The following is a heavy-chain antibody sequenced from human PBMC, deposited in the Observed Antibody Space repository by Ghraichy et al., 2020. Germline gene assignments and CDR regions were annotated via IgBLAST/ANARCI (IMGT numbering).Heavy chain of an antibody. V-gene: IGHV4-39*01. CDR3: ARLPGRVWSGYYGYYYYGMDV. J-gene: IGHJ6*02. CDR2: IYYSGST. Sequence: SETLSLTCTVSGGSISSSSYYWGWIRQPPGKGLEWIGSIYYSGSTYYNPSLKSRVTISVDTSKNQFSLKLSSVTAADTAVYYCARLPGRVWSGYYGYYYYGMDVWGQGTTVTVSS. D-gene: IGHD3-3*01. CDR1: GGSISSSSYY.